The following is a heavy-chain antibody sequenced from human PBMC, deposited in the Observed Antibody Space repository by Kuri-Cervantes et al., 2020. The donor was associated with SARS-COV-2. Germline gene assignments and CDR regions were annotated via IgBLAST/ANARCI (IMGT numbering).Heavy chain of an antibody. CDR3: ARRAYGEQVDYYYMDV. CDR1: GYSFTSYW. J-gene: IGHJ6*03. V-gene: IGHV5-51*01. CDR2: IYPGDSDT. D-gene: IGHD4-17*01. Sequence: KVSCKGSGYSFTSYWIGRVRQMPGKGLEWMGIIYPGDSDTRYSPSFQGQVIISADKSISTAFLQWSSLKASDTAMYYCARRAYGEQVDYYYMDVWGKGTTVTVSS.